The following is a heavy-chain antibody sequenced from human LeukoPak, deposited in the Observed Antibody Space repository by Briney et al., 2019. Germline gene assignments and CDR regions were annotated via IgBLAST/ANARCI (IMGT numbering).Heavy chain of an antibody. CDR1: GFSFNSCW. Sequence: GGSLRLSCAASGFSFNSCWMSWVRQAPGKGLEWVANINADGSQKYYLDSVKGRFTISRDNAKNSMYLQMNSLRAEDTAVYYCARDGYNSARDYWGQETLVTVSS. CDR2: INADGSQK. CDR3: ARDGYNSARDY. V-gene: IGHV3-7*01. D-gene: IGHD5-12*01. J-gene: IGHJ4*02.